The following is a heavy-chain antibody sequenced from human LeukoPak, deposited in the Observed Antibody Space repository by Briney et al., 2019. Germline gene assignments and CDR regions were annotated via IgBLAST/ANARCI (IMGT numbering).Heavy chain of an antibody. J-gene: IGHJ4*02. CDR1: GFTFSSYW. V-gene: IGHV3-7*01. CDR2: IKQDGSEK. CDR3: EKQPDKGYSYGYWGYFDY. D-gene: IGHD5-18*01. Sequence: GGSLRLSCAASGFTFSSYWMSWVRQAPGKGLEWVANIKQDGSEKYYVDSVKGRFTISRDNAKNSLYLQMNSLRGEETAVYYCEKQPDKGYSYGYWGYFDYWGQGNLVTVSS.